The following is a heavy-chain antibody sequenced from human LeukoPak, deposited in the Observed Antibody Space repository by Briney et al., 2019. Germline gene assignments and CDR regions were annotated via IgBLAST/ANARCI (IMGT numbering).Heavy chain of an antibody. D-gene: IGHD6-19*01. CDR3: TTLTVASSFDY. CDR1: EFAFSVYE. CDR2: ISSSGGTR. V-gene: IGHV3-48*03. J-gene: IGHJ4*02. Sequence: PGGSLRLSCAASEFAFSVYEMYWVRQAPGKGLEWVSYISSSGGTRYYADSVKGRFTISRDNAKNPLYLQMNSLRAEDTAVYYCTTLTVASSFDYWGQGALVTVSS.